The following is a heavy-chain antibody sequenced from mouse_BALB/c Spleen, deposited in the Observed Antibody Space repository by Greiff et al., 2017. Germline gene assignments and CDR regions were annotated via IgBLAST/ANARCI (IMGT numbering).Heavy chain of an antibody. CDR3: ARSSAMDY. V-gene: IGHV1-54*01. J-gene: IGHJ4*01. CDR1: GYAFTNYL. Sequence: QVQLKQSGAELVRPGTSVKVSCKASGYAFTNYLIEWVKQRPGQGLEWIGVINPGSGGTNYNEKFKGKATLTADKSSSTAYMQLSSLTSDDSAVYFCARSSAMDYWGQGTSVTVSS. CDR2: INPGSGGT.